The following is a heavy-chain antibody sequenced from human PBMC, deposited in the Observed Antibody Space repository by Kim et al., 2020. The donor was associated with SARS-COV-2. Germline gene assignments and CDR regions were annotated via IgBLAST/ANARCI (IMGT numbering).Heavy chain of an antibody. D-gene: IGHD1-26*01. J-gene: IGHJ4*02. CDR3: ARLKWERYYVDY. Sequence: YCNPSLKTRITISVDTTKNQFSRKLSSVTAADTAEYYCARLKWERYYVDYWGQGTLVTVSS. V-gene: IGHV4-39*01.